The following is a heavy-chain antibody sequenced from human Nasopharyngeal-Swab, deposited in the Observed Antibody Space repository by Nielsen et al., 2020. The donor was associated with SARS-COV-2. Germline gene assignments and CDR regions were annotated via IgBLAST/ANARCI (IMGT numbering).Heavy chain of an antibody. CDR2: INSDGSST. CDR1: GFTFSSYW. CDR3: AIIAAAGTHY. J-gene: IGHJ4*02. V-gene: IGHV3-74*01. Sequence: GESLKTSCAASGFTFSSYWMHWVRQAPGKGLVWVSRINSDGSSTSSADSVKGRFTISRDNAKNTPYLQMNSLRAEDTAVYYCAIIAAAGTHYWGQGTLVTVSS. D-gene: IGHD6-13*01.